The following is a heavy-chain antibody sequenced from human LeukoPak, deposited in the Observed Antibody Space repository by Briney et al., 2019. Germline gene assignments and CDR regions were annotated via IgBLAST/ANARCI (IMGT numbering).Heavy chain of an antibody. Sequence: PGGSLRLSCAASGFTFSSYAMSWVRQAPGKGLEWVSAISGSGGSTYYADSVKGRFTISRDNSKNTLYLQMNGLRAEDTAVYYCAKDRPTPVLRYFDWLLEGAFDYWGQGTLVTVSS. D-gene: IGHD3-9*01. CDR3: AKDRPTPVLRYFDWLLEGAFDY. V-gene: IGHV3-23*01. J-gene: IGHJ4*02. CDR2: ISGSGGST. CDR1: GFTFSSYA.